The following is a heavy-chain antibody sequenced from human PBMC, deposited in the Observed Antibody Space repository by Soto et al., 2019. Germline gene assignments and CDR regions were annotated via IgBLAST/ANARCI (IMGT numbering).Heavy chain of an antibody. CDR2: IYSGGST. CDR3: ARDPWAADY. D-gene: IGHD3-16*01. Sequence: ESGGGLVRPGGSLRLSCAASGFTVSTKYMSWVRQAPGKGLEWVSVIYSGGSTFYADSVRGSFTISRDNSKNTVNLQMNSLRAEDTAVYYCARDPWAADYWGQGTLVTVSS. CDR1: GFTVSTKY. J-gene: IGHJ4*02. V-gene: IGHV3-66*01.